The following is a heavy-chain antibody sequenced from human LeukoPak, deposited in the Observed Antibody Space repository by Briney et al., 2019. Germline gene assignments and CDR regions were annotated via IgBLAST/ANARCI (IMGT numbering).Heavy chain of an antibody. Sequence: ASETLSLTCTVSGGSIISSSYYWGWIRQPPGKGLEWIGNIYYGGSTYYNPSLKSRATMSVDTSMNQFSLKLSSVTAADTAVYYCARHSGLRSPFDPWGQGTLVTVSS. CDR2: IYYGGST. D-gene: IGHD3-3*01. CDR3: ARHSGLRSPFDP. CDR1: GGSIISSSYY. V-gene: IGHV4-39*01. J-gene: IGHJ5*02.